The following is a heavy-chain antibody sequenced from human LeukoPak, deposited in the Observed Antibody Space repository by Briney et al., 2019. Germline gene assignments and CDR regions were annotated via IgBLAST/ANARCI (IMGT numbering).Heavy chain of an antibody. CDR3: ARYGRGPHAFDI. Sequence: PGGSLRLSCAASGFTFSSYAMSWVRQAPGKGLEWVSGISGSGGSTYYADSVKGRFTISRDNSKNTLYLQMDSLRAEDTAVYYCARYGRGPHAFDIWGKGTMVTASS. J-gene: IGHJ3*02. CDR2: ISGSGGST. V-gene: IGHV3-23*01. D-gene: IGHD2-15*01. CDR1: GFTFSSYA.